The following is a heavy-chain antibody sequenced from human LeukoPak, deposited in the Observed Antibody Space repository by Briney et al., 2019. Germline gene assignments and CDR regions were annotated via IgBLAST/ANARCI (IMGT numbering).Heavy chain of an antibody. CDR3: ARRLIAETATSAFDI. J-gene: IGHJ3*02. CDR2: ISVSSSTL. V-gene: IGHV3-48*04. CDR1: VFTFSSYT. Sequence: GGSLRLSCAASVFTFSSYTMNSVRQAPGKGLEWISYISVSSSTLYYADSVKGRFTISRDNAKTSLYLQMNSLRAEDTAVYYCARRLIAETATSAFDIWGQGTMVTVSS. D-gene: IGHD6-13*01.